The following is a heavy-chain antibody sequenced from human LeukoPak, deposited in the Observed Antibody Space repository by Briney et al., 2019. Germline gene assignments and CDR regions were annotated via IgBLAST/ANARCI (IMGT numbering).Heavy chain of an antibody. V-gene: IGHV3-53*01. CDR1: GFTVSSNY. CDR2: IYSGGST. D-gene: IGHD3-10*01. CDR3: ARGVLWFGESIDY. J-gene: IGHJ4*02. Sequence: PGGSLRLSCAASGFTVSSNYMSWVRQAPGKGLEWVSVIYSGGSTYYADSVKGRFTISRDNSKNTLYLQMNSLRAEDTAVYYCARGVLWFGESIDYWGQGTLVTVSS.